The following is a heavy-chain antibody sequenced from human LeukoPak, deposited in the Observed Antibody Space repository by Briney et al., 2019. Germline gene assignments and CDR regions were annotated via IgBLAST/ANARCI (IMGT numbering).Heavy chain of an antibody. V-gene: IGHV3-21*01. CDR2: ISSSSSCI. D-gene: IGHD5-18*01. Sequence: GGSLRLSCAASGFTFSSYSMNWVRQAPGKGLEWVSSISSSSSCIYYADSVKGRFTISRDNAKNSLYLQMNSLRAEDTAVYYCARDSGGYSYGYIYYYGMDVWGQGTTVTVSS. J-gene: IGHJ6*02. CDR3: ARDSGGYSYGYIYYYGMDV. CDR1: GFTFSSYS.